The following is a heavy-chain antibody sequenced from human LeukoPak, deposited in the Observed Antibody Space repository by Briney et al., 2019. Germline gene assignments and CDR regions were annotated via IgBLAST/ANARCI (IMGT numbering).Heavy chain of an antibody. V-gene: IGHV4-39*07. J-gene: IGHJ5*02. CDR2: IYYSGST. Sequence: SETLSLTCTVSGGSISTSSYYWGWIRQPPGKGLECIGNIYYSGSTYYNPSLKSRVTISVDTSKNQFSLKLSSVTAADTAVYYCAREPDSSGYQDPWGQGTLVTVSS. CDR3: AREPDSSGYQDP. CDR1: GGSISTSSYY. D-gene: IGHD3-22*01.